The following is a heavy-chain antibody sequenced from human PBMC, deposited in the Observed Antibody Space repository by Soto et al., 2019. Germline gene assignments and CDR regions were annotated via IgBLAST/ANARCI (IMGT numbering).Heavy chain of an antibody. CDR3: AKDLIYDSSGYYYYYYGMDV. CDR1: GFTFSSYG. Sequence: GGSLRLSCAASGFTFSSYGMHWVRQAPGKGLEWVAVISYDGSNKYYADSVKGRFTISRDNSKNTLYLQMNSLRAEDTAVYYCAKDLIYDSSGYYYYYYGMDVWGQGTTVTVSS. D-gene: IGHD3-22*01. CDR2: ISYDGSNK. V-gene: IGHV3-30*18. J-gene: IGHJ6*02.